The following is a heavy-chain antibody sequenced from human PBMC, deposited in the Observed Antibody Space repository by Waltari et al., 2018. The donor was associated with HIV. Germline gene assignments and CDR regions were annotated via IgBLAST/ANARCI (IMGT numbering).Heavy chain of an antibody. CDR2: INTNTGNP. J-gene: IGHJ4*02. CDR3: ARDQGVVRGIITPFDS. V-gene: IGHV7-4-1*02. Sequence: QVQLVQSGSELKEPGASVKVSCKASGYTFNTYNMNWVRQAPGQGLEWMGWINTNTGNPTYAQAFTGRFVFSLDTSVSTAYLQISGLKTEDTAIYFCARDQGVVRGIITPFDSWGQGTLVTVSP. CDR1: GYTFNTYN. D-gene: IGHD3-10*01.